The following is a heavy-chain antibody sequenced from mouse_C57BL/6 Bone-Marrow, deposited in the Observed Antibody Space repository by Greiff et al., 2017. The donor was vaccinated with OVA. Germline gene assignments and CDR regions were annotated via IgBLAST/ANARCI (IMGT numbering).Heavy chain of an antibody. CDR3: ARFPYYAMDY. J-gene: IGHJ4*01. CDR2: IDPEDGET. V-gene: IGHV14-2*01. Sequence: EVKLQESGAELVKPGASVKLSCTASGFNIKDYYMHWVKQRTEQGLEWIGRIDPEDGETKYAPNFQGKATITADTSSNTAYLQLSSLTSEDTAVYYCARFPYYAMDYWGQGTSVTVSS. CDR1: GFNIKDYY.